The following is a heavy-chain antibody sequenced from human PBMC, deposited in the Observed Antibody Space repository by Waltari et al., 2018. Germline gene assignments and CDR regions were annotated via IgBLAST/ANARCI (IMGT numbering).Heavy chain of an antibody. J-gene: IGHJ4*02. CDR3: ARADSSGWYGFDY. D-gene: IGHD6-19*01. V-gene: IGHV3-66*01. CDR1: GFTVRANY. Sequence: EVQLVESGGALVQPGGSLRLSCAVSGFTVRANYVTWVRQVPGKGLEWLSGVYAGGTTVYADSVKDRFIVSRDNPKNTVYLQMNTLRPDDTAIYYCARADSSGWYGFDYWGQGTLVTVSS. CDR2: VYAGGTT.